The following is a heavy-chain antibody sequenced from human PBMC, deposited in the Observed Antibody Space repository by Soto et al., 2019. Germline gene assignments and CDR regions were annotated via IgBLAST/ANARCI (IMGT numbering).Heavy chain of an antibody. Sequence: GASVKVSCKASGYTFTSYGISWVRQAPGQGLEWMGWISAYNGNTNYAQKLQGRVTMTTDTSTSTAYMELRSLRSDDTAVYYCARDGYYDFWSGYRADDYYYYGMDVWGQGTTVTVSS. CDR3: ARDGYYDFWSGYRADDYYYYGMDV. CDR2: ISAYNGNT. J-gene: IGHJ6*02. V-gene: IGHV1-18*01. CDR1: GYTFTSYG. D-gene: IGHD3-3*01.